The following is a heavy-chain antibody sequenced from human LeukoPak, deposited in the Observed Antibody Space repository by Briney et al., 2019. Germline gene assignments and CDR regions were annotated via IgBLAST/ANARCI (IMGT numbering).Heavy chain of an antibody. V-gene: IGHV1-18*01. D-gene: IGHD3-9*01. CDR1: GYTFTNYG. CDR3: ARETYYDILTGSVHYYGMDV. CDR2: ISAYNGNT. J-gene: IGHJ6*02. Sequence: VASVKVSCKASGYTFTNYGISWVRRAPGQGLEWMGWISAYNGNTNYAQKLQGRVTMTIDTSTSTAYMELRSLRSDDTAVYYCARETYYDILTGSVHYYGMDVWGQGTTVTVSS.